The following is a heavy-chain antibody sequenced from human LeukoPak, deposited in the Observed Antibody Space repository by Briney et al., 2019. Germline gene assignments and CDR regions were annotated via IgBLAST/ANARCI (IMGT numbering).Heavy chain of an antibody. CDR1: GYTLTELS. CDR3: ATGFGCSSTSCYD. CDR2: FDPEDGET. J-gene: IGHJ4*02. V-gene: IGHV1-24*01. Sequence: ASVKVSCKVSGYTLTELSMHWVRQAPGKGLEWMGGFDPEDGETIHAQKFQGRVTMTEDTSTDTAYMELSSLRSEDTVVYYCATGFGCSSTSCYDWGQGTLVTVSS. D-gene: IGHD2-2*01.